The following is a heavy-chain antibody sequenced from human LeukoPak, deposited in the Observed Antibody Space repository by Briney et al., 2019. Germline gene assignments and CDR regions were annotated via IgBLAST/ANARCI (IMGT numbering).Heavy chain of an antibody. CDR1: GGTFSSYA. CDR3: ARLRLQGIAAAGTFDP. V-gene: IGHV1-69*13. J-gene: IGHJ5*02. D-gene: IGHD6-13*01. CDR2: IIPIFGTA. Sequence: SVKVSWTASGGTFSSYAISWVRQAPGQGLEWLGGIIPIFGTANYAQKFQGRVTITADESTSTAYMELSSLRSEDTAVYYCARLRLQGIAAAGTFDPWGQGTLVTVSS.